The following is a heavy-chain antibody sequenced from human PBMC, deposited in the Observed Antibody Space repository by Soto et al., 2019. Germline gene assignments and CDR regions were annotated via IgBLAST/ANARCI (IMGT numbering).Heavy chain of an antibody. Sequence: GGSLRLSCVASGFTFSSYAMSWVRQAPGRGLGWVSTISGSGGGTYYADSVKGRFTISRDNSKNTLYLQMNSLRAEDTAVYYCAKDRVSAAGPYYFDYWGQGTLVTVSS. CDR1: GFTFSSYA. CDR3: AKDRVSAAGPYYFDY. D-gene: IGHD6-13*01. CDR2: ISGSGGGT. J-gene: IGHJ4*02. V-gene: IGHV3-23*01.